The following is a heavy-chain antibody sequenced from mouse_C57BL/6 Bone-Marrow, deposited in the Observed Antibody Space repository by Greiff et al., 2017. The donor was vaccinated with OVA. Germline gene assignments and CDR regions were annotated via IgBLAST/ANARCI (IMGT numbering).Heavy chain of an antibody. D-gene: IGHD1-1*01. V-gene: IGHV1-18*01. CDR1: GYTFTDYN. CDR3: ARVYYYGSSSSYYAMDY. CDR2: INPNNGGT. J-gene: IGHJ4*01. Sequence: VQLQQSGPELVKPGASVKIPCKASGYTFTDYNMDWVKQSHGKSLEWIGDINPNNGGTIYNQKFKGKATLTVDKSSSTAYMELRSLTSEDTAVYYCARVYYYGSSSSYYAMDYWGQGTSVTVSS.